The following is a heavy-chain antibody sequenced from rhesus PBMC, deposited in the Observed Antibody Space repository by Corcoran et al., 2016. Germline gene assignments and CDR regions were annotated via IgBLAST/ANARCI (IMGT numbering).Heavy chain of an antibody. J-gene: IGHJ4*01. CDR2: IYGSGGRT. V-gene: IGHV4-93*01. CDR3: ASRITIFGVVPFDY. CDR1: GGSIGSSNW. D-gene: IGHD3-3*01. Sequence: QVQLQESGPAVVKPSETLSLTCAVSGGSIGSSNWWSWFRPSPWMGLEWVGGIYGSGGRTKYNPSLKSRVTISKDTAKNQFSLKLSSVTAADTAVYYCASRITIFGVVPFDYWGQGVLVTVSS.